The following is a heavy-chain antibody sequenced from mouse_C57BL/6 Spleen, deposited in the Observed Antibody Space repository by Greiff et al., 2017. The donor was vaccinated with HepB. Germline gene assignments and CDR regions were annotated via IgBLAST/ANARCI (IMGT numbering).Heavy chain of an antibody. CDR3: VRQFTTVVGDAMDY. Sequence: EVQLVESGGGLVQPKGSLKLSCAASGFSFNTYAMNWVRQAPGKGLEWVARIRSKSNNYATYYAVSVKDRFTISRDDSESMLYLQMNNLKTEDTDKYYCVRQFTTVVGDAMDYWGQGTSVTVSS. CDR1: GFSFNTYA. V-gene: IGHV10-1*01. CDR2: IRSKSNNYAT. J-gene: IGHJ4*01. D-gene: IGHD1-1*01.